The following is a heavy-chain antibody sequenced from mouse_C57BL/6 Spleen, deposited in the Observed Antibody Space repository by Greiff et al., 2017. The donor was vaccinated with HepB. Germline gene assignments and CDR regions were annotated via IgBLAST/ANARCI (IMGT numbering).Heavy chain of an antibody. CDR1: GYTFTDYE. D-gene: IGHD4-1*01. CDR2: IDPETGGT. Sequence: VQLQQSGAELVRPGASVTLSCKASGYTFTDYEMHWVKQTPVHGLEWIGAIDPETGGTAYNQKFKGKAILTADKSSSTAYMELRSLTSEDSAVYYCTREGTGGYYFDYWGQGTTLTVSS. CDR3: TREGTGGYYFDY. J-gene: IGHJ2*01. V-gene: IGHV1-15*01.